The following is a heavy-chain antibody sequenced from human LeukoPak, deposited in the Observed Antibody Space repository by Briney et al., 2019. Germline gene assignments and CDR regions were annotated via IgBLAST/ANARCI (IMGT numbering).Heavy chain of an antibody. Sequence: SETLSLTCTVSGGSIGGYYWSWIRQPAGKGLDWIGRIYTSGSSNYNPSLKSRVTMSVDTSKNQFSLNLRSVTAADTAVYYCARGPVIPAAKFDYWGQGTLVTVSS. J-gene: IGHJ4*02. CDR1: GGSIGGYY. CDR3: ARGPVIPAAKFDY. V-gene: IGHV4-4*07. CDR2: IYTSGSS. D-gene: IGHD2-2*01.